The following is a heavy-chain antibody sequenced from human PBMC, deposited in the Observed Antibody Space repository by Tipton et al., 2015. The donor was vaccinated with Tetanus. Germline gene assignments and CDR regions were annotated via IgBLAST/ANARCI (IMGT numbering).Heavy chain of an antibody. Sequence: SLRLSCEVSGFSFSNYKMNWVRQGPGRGLEWVSSISSTSRYINYAESEKGRFTISRDNAKNSLFLEMNSLRADDTAVYYCVSGSALDYWRQGTLISVSS. D-gene: IGHD6-25*01. CDR3: VSGSALDY. CDR2: ISSTSRYI. CDR1: GFSFSNYK. J-gene: IGHJ4*02. V-gene: IGHV3-21*01.